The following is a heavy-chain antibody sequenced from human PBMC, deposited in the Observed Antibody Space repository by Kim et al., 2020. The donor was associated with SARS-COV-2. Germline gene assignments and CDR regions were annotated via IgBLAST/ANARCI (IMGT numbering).Heavy chain of an antibody. Sequence: ASVKVSCKASGYTFTSYYMHWVRQAPGQGLEWMGIINPSGGSTSYAQKFQGRVTMTRDTSTSTVYMELSSLRSEDTAVYYCARDLRGYCSSTSCYDNELDYWGQGTLVTVSS. D-gene: IGHD2-2*01. J-gene: IGHJ4*02. CDR1: GYTFTSYY. V-gene: IGHV1-46*01. CDR3: ARDLRGYCSSTSCYDNELDY. CDR2: INPSGGST.